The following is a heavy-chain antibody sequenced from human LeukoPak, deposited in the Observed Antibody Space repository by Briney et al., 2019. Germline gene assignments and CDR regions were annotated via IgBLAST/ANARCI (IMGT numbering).Heavy chain of an antibody. CDR3: AGTPKYSSSWYGGRDNWFDP. CDR1: GGSFSGYY. Sequence: TSETLSLTCAVYGGSFSGYYWSWIRQPPGKGLEWIGEINRSGSTNYNPSLKSRVTISVDTSKNQFSLKLSSVTAADTAVYYCAGTPKYSSSWYGGRDNWFDPWGQGTLVTVSS. CDR2: INRSGST. D-gene: IGHD6-13*01. V-gene: IGHV4-34*01. J-gene: IGHJ5*02.